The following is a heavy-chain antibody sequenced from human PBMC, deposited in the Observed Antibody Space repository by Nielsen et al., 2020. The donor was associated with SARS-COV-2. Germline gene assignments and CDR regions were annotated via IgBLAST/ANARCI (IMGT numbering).Heavy chain of an antibody. V-gene: IGHV1-69*13. CDR3: ARESPSYDSSGYYIDY. CDR2: IIPIFGTA. D-gene: IGHD3-22*01. Sequence: SVKVSCKASGGTFSSYAISWVRQAPGQGLEWMGGIIPIFGTANYAQKFQGRVTITADESTSTAYMELSSLRSEDTAVYYCARESPSYDSSGYYIDYWGRGTLVTVSS. CDR1: GGTFSSYA. J-gene: IGHJ4*02.